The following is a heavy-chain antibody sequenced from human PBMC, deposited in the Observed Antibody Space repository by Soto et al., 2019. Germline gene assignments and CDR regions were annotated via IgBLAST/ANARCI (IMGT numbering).Heavy chain of an antibody. D-gene: IGHD3-16*01. CDR3: ARHSHTGDYDF. CDR1: GGSLETYY. J-gene: IGHJ1*01. V-gene: IGHV4-59*08. CDR2: IHESGVT. Sequence: QVQLQETGPRLVKPWETLSLTCSVSGGSLETYYWSWLRQFPGKNLEWIAYIHESGVTDYNPSLESRVNISIDTSQDQFSLTVFSLTAADTALYYCARHSHTGDYDFWGRGIHVTVSS.